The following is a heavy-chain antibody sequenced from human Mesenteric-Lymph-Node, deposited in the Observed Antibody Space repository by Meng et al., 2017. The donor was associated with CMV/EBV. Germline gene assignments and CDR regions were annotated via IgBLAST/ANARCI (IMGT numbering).Heavy chain of an antibody. Sequence: GGSLRLSCAASGFTFSNYVMTWVRQAPGKGLEWVSVISTSGGTTYYADSLKVRFTVSRDNSKNTLYLQMNNLRAEDTAVYYCARKLYDFRSGYPHDAVDIWGPGTMVTVSS. D-gene: IGHD3-3*01. V-gene: IGHV3-23*01. CDR2: ISTSGGTT. CDR1: GFTFSNYV. CDR3: ARKLYDFRSGYPHDAVDI. J-gene: IGHJ3*02.